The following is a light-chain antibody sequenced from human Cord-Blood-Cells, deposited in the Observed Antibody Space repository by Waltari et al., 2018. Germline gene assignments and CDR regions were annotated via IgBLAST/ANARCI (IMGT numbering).Light chain of an antibody. J-gene: IGKJ1*01. CDR2: AAS. CDR1: QGISNY. CDR3: QQYNSYPWT. V-gene: IGKV1-16*02. Sequence: DIQMTQSPSSLSASVGDRVTITCRASQGISNYVAWFQQKPGKAPKSLIYAASSLQSGVPSKFSGSESGADFTLTISSLHPEDFETDYCQQYNSYPWTFGQGTNVEIK.